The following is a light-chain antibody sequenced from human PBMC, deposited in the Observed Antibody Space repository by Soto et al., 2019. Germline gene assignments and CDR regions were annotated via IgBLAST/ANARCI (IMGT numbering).Light chain of an antibody. CDR3: QQYYSYPWT. CDR2: AAS. V-gene: IGKV1-8*01. Sequence: AIRMTQSPSSFSASTGDRVTITCRASQGISSYLAWYQQKPGKAPKLLIYAASTLHSGVPSRFSGSGSGTEFTLTISSLQSEDFATYYCQQYYSYPWTFGQGTKVEIK. CDR1: QGISSY. J-gene: IGKJ1*01.